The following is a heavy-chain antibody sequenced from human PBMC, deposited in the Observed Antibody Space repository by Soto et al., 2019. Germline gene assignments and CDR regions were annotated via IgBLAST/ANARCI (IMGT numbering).Heavy chain of an antibody. CDR3: ARDREQWLVGYCFDY. V-gene: IGHV3-33*01. J-gene: IGHJ4*02. CDR1: GFTFSRYG. Sequence: PGGSLRLSCAASGFTFSRYGMHWVRQAPGRGLEWVAVIWYDGSNIYYADSVKGRFTISRDNSKDTLDLQMNSLRAEDTAVYYCARDREQWLVGYCFDYWGQGTLVTVSS. D-gene: IGHD6-19*01. CDR2: IWYDGSNI.